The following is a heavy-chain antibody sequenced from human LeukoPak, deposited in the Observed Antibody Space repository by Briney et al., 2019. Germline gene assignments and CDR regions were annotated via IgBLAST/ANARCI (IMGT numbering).Heavy chain of an antibody. CDR1: GFTFSKDG. J-gene: IGHJ4*02. CDR3: TKGDGGYYPIDN. V-gene: IGHV3-23*01. Sequence: GGSLRLSCAASGFTFSKDGMSWVRQAPGKGLEWVSTINDNGANTHYADSVKGRFTISRDNSRNTLLLEMHSLRVDDTALYYCTKGDGGYYPIDNWGQGTLVIVSS. D-gene: IGHD1-26*01. CDR2: INDNGANT.